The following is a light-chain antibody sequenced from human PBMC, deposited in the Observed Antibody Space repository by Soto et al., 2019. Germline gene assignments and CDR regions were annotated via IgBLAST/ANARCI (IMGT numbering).Light chain of an antibody. CDR1: QSVSNY. CDR2: EAS. V-gene: IGKV3-11*01. J-gene: IGKJ1*01. CDR3: QQYSRWPRET. Sequence: VLTQSPAILSVSPGDKVTLSCRASQSVSNYLTWYQQKPGQTPRLLIYEASKRAPGIPARFSGSGSGTDFTLTISTLETEDFAVYFCQQYSRWPRETFGRGTKVDIK.